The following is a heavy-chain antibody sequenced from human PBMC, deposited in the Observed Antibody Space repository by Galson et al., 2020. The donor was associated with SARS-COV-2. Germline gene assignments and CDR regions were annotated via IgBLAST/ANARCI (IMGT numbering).Heavy chain of an antibody. CDR2: IKYSGST. CDR1: GDSVSSGHYY. Sequence: SETLSLTCTVSGDSVSSGHYYWTWIRQTPGKGLEWLGYIKYSGSTTYNPSLKSRVTMSIDRIKNEFSRKLSSVTAADTALYYCARGTYYFESTDYVLSCFKWWGQGMLVTVSS. J-gene: IGHJ4*02. V-gene: IGHV4-61*01. D-gene: IGHD3-16*01. CDR3: ARGTYYFESTDYVLSCFKW.